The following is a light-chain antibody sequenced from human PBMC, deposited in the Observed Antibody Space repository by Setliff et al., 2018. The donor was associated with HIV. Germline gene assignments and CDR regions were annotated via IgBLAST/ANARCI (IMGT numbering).Light chain of an antibody. CDR1: SSDVGSYDF. Sequence: QSALIQPASVSGSPGQSVTVSCTGTSSDVGSYDFVSWYQQHPGKAPKVVIYAVNTRPSGVSNRFSGSKSGNTASLTISGLQSEDEADYYCSSFTSSGKYVFATGTKVTVL. CDR2: AVN. CDR3: SSFTSSGKYV. V-gene: IGLV2-14*03. J-gene: IGLJ1*01.